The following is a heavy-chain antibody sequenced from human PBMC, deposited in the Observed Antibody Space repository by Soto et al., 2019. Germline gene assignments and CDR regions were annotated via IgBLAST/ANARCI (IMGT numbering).Heavy chain of an antibody. J-gene: IGHJ5*02. D-gene: IGHD1-26*01. CDR3: AKGREEWELPWFDP. CDR1: GFTFRSYD. V-gene: IGHV3-48*01. Sequence: GGSLILSCATAGFTFRSYDMNLVRPAPGKGLEWVSYISSSSTTIYYADSVKGRFTISRDNAKNSLYLQMNSLRAEDTAVYYCAKGREEWELPWFDPWGQGTLVTVSS. CDR2: ISSSSTTI.